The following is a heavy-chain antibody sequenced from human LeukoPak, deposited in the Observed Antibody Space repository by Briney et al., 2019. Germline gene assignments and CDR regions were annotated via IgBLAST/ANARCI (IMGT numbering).Heavy chain of an antibody. D-gene: IGHD3-3*02. J-gene: IGHJ2*01. CDR1: GFTASTYY. Sequence: GGSLRLSCAASGFTASTYYMSWVRQAPGKGLEWVSIIYSGGTTYYADYVKGRFTISRDTSKNTLFLQMNSLRAEDTAVYFCARVGDHFHWNLDLWGRGTLVTVSS. V-gene: IGHV3-53*01. CDR2: IYSGGTT. CDR3: ARVGDHFHWNLDL.